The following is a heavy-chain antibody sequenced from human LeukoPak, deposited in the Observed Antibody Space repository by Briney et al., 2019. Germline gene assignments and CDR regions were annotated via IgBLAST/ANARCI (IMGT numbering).Heavy chain of an antibody. D-gene: IGHD3-16*01. CDR2: IYYSGST. V-gene: IGHV4-59*11. Sequence: SETLSLTCTVSGGSISSHYWSWIRQPPGKGLEWIGYIYYSGSTSYNPSLKSRVTISVDTSKNQFSLKLNSVTAADTAVYYCARDWGTGGAYGAFDIWGQGTMVTVSS. CDR1: GGSISSHY. CDR3: ARDWGTGGAYGAFDI. J-gene: IGHJ3*02.